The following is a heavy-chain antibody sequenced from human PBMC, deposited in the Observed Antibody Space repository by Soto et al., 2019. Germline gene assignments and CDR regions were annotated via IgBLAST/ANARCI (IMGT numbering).Heavy chain of an antibody. D-gene: IGHD3-22*01. Sequence: GGSLRLSCAASGFTFSNYGMHWVRQAPGKGLEWVAVIWYDGSNKYYADSVKGRFIISRDNSKNTLYLQMNSLRAEDTAVYYCARGGLYDSSYAFDIWGQGTMVTVSS. CDR3: ARGGLYDSSYAFDI. CDR1: GFTFSNYG. J-gene: IGHJ3*02. V-gene: IGHV3-33*01. CDR2: IWYDGSNK.